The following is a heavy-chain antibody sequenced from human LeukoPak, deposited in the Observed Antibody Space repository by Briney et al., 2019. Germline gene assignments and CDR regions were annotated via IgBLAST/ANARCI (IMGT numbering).Heavy chain of an antibody. Sequence: SVKVSCKASGGTFSSYGISCVRQAPGQGLEWMGGIIPMFNTRNYAQKFQGRVTITTDEPTSTAYMELSSLRSEDTAVYYCATYYYDSSGYFGEYFDQWGQGTLVTVSS. D-gene: IGHD3-22*01. CDR3: ATYYYDSSGYFGEYFDQ. V-gene: IGHV1-69*05. CDR2: IIPMFNTR. CDR1: GGTFSSYG. J-gene: IGHJ4*02.